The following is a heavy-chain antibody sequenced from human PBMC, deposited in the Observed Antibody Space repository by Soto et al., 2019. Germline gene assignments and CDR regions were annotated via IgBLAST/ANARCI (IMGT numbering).Heavy chain of an antibody. V-gene: IGHV3-23*01. D-gene: IGHD3-22*01. CDR2: ISGSGGST. CDR1: GLTFSSYA. J-gene: IGHJ4*02. Sequence: GGSLRLSCAASGLTFSSYAMSWVRQAPGKGLEWVSAISGSGGSTYYADSVKGRFTISRDNSKNTLYLQLNSLRAEDTAVYYCAKDRHSSGYPHPFDSWGQGTLVTVSS. CDR3: AKDRHSSGYPHPFDS.